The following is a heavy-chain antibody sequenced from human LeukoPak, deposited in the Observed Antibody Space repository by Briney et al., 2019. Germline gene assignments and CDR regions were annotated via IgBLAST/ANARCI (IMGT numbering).Heavy chain of an antibody. Sequence: GGSLRLSCAASGFTFSSYEMNWVRQAPGKGLEWVSYISSSGSTIYYADSVKGRFTIPRDNAKNSLDLQMNSLRAEDTAVYYCARGEDGGDYWGQGTLVTVSS. CDR1: GFTFSSYE. D-gene: IGHD3-10*01. CDR2: ISSSGSTI. J-gene: IGHJ4*02. V-gene: IGHV3-48*03. CDR3: ARGEDGGDY.